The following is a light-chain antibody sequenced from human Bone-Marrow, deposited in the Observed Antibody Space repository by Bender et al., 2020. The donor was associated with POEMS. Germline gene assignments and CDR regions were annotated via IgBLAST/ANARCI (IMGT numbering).Light chain of an antibody. CDR1: RLGEKF. CDR2: QYS. Sequence: SYALTQPPSVSVSPGQIASITCSGDRLGEKFVYWYQQKPGQSPILIISQYSRRPSGVSNRFSGSKSGNTASLTISGLQAEDEADYYCCLYAGSSTLVFGGGTKLTVL. V-gene: IGLV3-1*01. CDR3: CLYAGSSTLV. J-gene: IGLJ2*01.